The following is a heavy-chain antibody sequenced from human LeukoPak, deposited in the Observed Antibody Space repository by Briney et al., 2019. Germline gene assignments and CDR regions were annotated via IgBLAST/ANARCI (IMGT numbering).Heavy chain of an antibody. V-gene: IGHV3-30*02. CDR2: IWYDGSNK. J-gene: IGHJ5*02. CDR1: GFTFSSYG. D-gene: IGHD2-2*01. CDR3: AKEVTMPAAPSAP. Sequence: GGSLRLSCAASGFTFSSYGMHWVRQAPGKGLEWVAFIWYDGSNKYYADSVKGRFTISRDNSKNTLYLQMNSLRAEDTAVYYCAKEVTMPAAPSAPGGQGPRVTVPS.